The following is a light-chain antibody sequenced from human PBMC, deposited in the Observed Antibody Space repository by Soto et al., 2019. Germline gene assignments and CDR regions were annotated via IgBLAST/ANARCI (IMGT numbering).Light chain of an antibody. CDR2: EVW. V-gene: IGLV2-14*01. J-gene: IGLJ2*01. Sequence: QSVLTQPASVSGSPGQSITISCTGTSSDVGIYNYVSWYQQHPSKAPKLMIYEVWNRPSGVSDRFSGSKSGNTASLTISGLQAADEADYYCTSYTSSSTLVVFGGGTKLTVL. CDR1: SSDVGIYNY. CDR3: TSYTSSSTLVV.